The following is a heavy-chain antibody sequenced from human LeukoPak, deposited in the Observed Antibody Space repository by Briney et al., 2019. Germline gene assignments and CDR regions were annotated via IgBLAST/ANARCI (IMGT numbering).Heavy chain of an antibody. Sequence: ASVKVSCKASGYTFTGYYMHWVRQAPGQGLEWMGWINPNSGGTNYAQKFQGRVTMNRDTSISTAYVDLSRQRSDDTAVYHCARAPYGSGRNWFDPWGQGTLVTVSS. V-gene: IGHV1-2*02. D-gene: IGHD3-10*01. CDR1: GYTFTGYY. CDR2: INPNSGGT. CDR3: ARAPYGSGRNWFDP. J-gene: IGHJ5*02.